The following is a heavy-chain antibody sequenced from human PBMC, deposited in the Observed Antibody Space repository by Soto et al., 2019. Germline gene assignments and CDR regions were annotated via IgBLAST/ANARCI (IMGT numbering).Heavy chain of an antibody. CDR1: GFTFSSYS. CDR2: ISSSSSYI. J-gene: IGHJ6*02. Sequence: GGSLRLSCAASGFTFSSYSMNWVRQAPGKGLEWVSSISSSSSYIYYADSVKGRFTISRDNTKNSLYLQMNSLRAEDTAVYYCARGAAAGRYGMDVWGQGTTVTVSS. CDR3: ARGAAAGRYGMDV. D-gene: IGHD6-13*01. V-gene: IGHV3-21*01.